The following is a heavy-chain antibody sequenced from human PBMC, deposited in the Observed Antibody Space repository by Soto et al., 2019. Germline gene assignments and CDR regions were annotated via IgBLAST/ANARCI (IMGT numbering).Heavy chain of an antibody. Sequence: QLQLQESGPGLVKPSETLSLTCTVSGGSISSSSYYWGWIRQPPGKGLEWIGSIYYSGSTYYNPSLKSRVTISVDTSKNQFSLKLSSVTAADTAVYYCARLPMDRLIDYWGQGTLVTVSS. J-gene: IGHJ4*02. CDR2: IYYSGST. CDR3: ARLPMDRLIDY. CDR1: GGSISSSSYY. D-gene: IGHD2-2*03. V-gene: IGHV4-39*01.